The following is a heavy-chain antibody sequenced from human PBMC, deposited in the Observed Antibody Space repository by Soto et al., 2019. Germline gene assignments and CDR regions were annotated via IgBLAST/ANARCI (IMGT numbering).Heavy chain of an antibody. CDR2: ISYDGGTK. J-gene: IGHJ3*02. CDR3: AKDLGGYYDSSCYHFSNAFDI. Sequence: GGSLRLSCTASGFTFSSYAMHWVRQALGKGLEWVAVISYDGGTKYYGDSVKGRITISRDNSKNTLYLRMNSLRAEDTAVYYCAKDLGGYYDSSCYHFSNAFDIWGQGTMVTVSS. V-gene: IGHV3-30*18. CDR1: GFTFSSYA. D-gene: IGHD3-22*01.